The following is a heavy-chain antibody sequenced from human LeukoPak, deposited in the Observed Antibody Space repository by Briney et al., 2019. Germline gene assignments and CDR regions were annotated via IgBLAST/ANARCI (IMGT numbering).Heavy chain of an antibody. D-gene: IGHD6-13*01. Sequence: GGSLRLSCAASGFSSSSYAMSWVRQAPGKGLEWDSSISGRGGTTYYADSVKGRFTISRDNSKNTLYLQMNSLRAEDTAVYYCAKITSSSWPTLDYWGQGTLVTVSS. J-gene: IGHJ4*02. CDR2: ISGRGGTT. CDR1: GFSSSSYA. V-gene: IGHV3-23*01. CDR3: AKITSSSWPTLDY.